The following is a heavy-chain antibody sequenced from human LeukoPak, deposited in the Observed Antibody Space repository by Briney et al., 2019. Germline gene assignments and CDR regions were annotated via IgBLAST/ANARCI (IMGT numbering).Heavy chain of an antibody. V-gene: IGHV3-7*01. CDR1: GFSFTTYW. J-gene: IGHJ4*02. CDR2: IKQDGTEK. Sequence: GGSLRLSCAASGFSFTTYWMSWVRQAPGKGLEWVANIKQDGTEKYYVDSVKGRFTISRDNAKNSLYLQMNSLRAEDTAVYYCARLKRNGYYDSSGYYYFDYWGQGTLVTVSS. D-gene: IGHD3-22*01. CDR3: ARLKRNGYYDSSGYYYFDY.